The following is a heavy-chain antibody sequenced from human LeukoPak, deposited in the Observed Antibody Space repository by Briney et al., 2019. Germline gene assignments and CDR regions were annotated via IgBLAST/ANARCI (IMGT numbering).Heavy chain of an antibody. D-gene: IGHD2-2*01. Sequence: ASVKVSCKASGGTYSSYAISWVRQAPGQALEWMGGIIPIFGTANYAQKFQGRVTITTDESTSTAYMELSSLRSEDTAVYYCARAPIECCSSTSCYLYYYSYYMDVWGKGTTVTVSS. CDR3: ARAPIECCSSTSCYLYYYSYYMDV. CDR2: IIPIFGTA. V-gene: IGHV1-69*05. CDR1: GGTYSSYA. J-gene: IGHJ6*03.